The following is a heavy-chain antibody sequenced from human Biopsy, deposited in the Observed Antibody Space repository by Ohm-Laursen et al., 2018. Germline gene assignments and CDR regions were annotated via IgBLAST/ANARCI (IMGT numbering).Heavy chain of an antibody. Sequence: GTLSLTCAVSGGSISSFYWTWIRQPPGKGPEWIGDISDSGSTNYKPSLKSRVTISGDTSQNQFFLKLTSVTAADTAVYYCARDSSRRAREGGMDVWGQGTTVTVSS. V-gene: IGHV4-59*12. CDR1: GGSISSFY. CDR3: ARDSSRRAREGGMDV. D-gene: IGHD6-6*01. J-gene: IGHJ6*02. CDR2: ISDSGST.